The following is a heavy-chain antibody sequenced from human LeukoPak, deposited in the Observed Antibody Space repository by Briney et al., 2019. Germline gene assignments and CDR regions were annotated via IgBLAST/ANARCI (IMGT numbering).Heavy chain of an antibody. Sequence: GESLKISCKGSGFVSTDFWIGWVRQMPGQGLEWMGIIYPGDSETTYGPSFQGLFIISADKSRNTAYLQWSSLMASDTAVYYCARLTRYRDSGDYYFGMDFWGQGTTVTVSS. CDR1: GFVSTDFW. J-gene: IGHJ6*02. V-gene: IGHV5-51*01. CDR2: IYPGDSET. D-gene: IGHD5-12*01. CDR3: ARLTRYRDSGDYYFGMDF.